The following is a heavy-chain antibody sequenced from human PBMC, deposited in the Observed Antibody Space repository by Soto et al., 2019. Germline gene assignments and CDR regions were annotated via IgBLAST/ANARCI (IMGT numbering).Heavy chain of an antibody. CDR3: ARYPGPYYGMDV. CDR1: GGTFSSYA. Sequence: QVQLVQSGAEVKKPGSSVKVSCKASGGTFSSYAISWVRQAPGQGLEWMGGIIPIFGTANYAQKFQGRVTITADESTSAAYVELSSLRAEDTAVYYWARYPGPYYGMDVWGQGTTVTVSS. V-gene: IGHV1-69*01. CDR2: IIPIFGTA. J-gene: IGHJ6*02.